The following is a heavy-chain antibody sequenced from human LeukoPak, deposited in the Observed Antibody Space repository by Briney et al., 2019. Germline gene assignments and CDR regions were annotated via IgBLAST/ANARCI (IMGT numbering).Heavy chain of an antibody. Sequence: GASVKVSCKASGYIFTNYYMHWVRQAPGQGLEWMGWISAYNGNTNYAQKLQGRVTMTTDTSTSTAYMELRSLRSDDTAVYYCAIGFFYSIKSGAAAGTAMDVWGQGTTVTVSS. V-gene: IGHV1-18*04. D-gene: IGHD6-13*01. CDR2: ISAYNGNT. J-gene: IGHJ6*02. CDR1: GYIFTNYY. CDR3: AIGFFYSIKSGAAAGTAMDV.